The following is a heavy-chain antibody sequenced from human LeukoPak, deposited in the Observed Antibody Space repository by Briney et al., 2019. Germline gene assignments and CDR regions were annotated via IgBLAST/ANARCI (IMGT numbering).Heavy chain of an antibody. CDR3: ASSGYPYYYYYGMDV. J-gene: IGHJ6*02. CDR1: GFTVSSNY. Sequence: PGGSLRLSCAASGFTVSSNYMSWVRQAPGKGLEWVSVIYSGGSTYYADSVKGRFTISRDNSKNTLYLQMNSLRAEDTAVYYCASSGYPYYYYYGMDVWGQGTTVTVSS. CDR2: IYSGGST. V-gene: IGHV3-66*01. D-gene: IGHD3-9*01.